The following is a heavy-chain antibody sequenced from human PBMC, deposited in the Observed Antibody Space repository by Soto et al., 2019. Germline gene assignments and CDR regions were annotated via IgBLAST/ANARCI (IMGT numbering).Heavy chain of an antibody. D-gene: IGHD3-16*01. Sequence: GGSLRLSCGGSGFTFSSYAMSWVRQAPGKGLEWVSGVTGSGESAYYADSVKGRFSIPRDNSKKTLYLQMESLRAEDTAVYFCAKDQWFYDNVWGSLRYPYYLDLWGQGTLVTVSS. V-gene: IGHV3-23*01. CDR3: AKDQWFYDNVWGSLRYPYYLDL. CDR2: VTGSGESA. CDR1: GFTFSSYA. J-gene: IGHJ4*02.